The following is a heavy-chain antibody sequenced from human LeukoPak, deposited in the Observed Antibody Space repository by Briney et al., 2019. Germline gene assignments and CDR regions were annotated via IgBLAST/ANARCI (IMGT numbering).Heavy chain of an antibody. Sequence: SETLSLTCTVSGGSVNSADYYWSWIRQPPGKGLEWIGYIYFGGSTNYNPSLKSRVTISVDTSKNQFSLKLSSVTAADTAVYYCARDVNGYYVDVWGQGTSVTVSS. J-gene: IGHJ6*02. CDR1: GGSVNSADYY. CDR2: IYFGGST. V-gene: IGHV4-61*08. CDR3: ARDVNGYYVDV. D-gene: IGHD3-10*01.